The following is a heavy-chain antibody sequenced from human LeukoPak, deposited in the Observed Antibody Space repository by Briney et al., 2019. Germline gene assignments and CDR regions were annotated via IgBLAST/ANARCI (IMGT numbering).Heavy chain of an antibody. CDR3: ARTSIAARRANAFDI. D-gene: IGHD6-6*01. Sequence: SETLSLTCAVSGGSISSSNWWSWVRQPPGKGLEWIGEIYHSGSTNHNPSLKSRVTISVDRSKNQFSLKLSSVTAADTAVYYCARTSIAARRANAFDIWGQGTMVTVSS. CDR2: IYHSGST. V-gene: IGHV4-4*02. CDR1: GGSISSSNW. J-gene: IGHJ3*02.